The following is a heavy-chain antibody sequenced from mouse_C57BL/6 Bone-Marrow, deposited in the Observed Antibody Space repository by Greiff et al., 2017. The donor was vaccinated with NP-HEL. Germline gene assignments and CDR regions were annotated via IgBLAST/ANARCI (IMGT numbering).Heavy chain of an antibody. J-gene: IGHJ2*01. CDR3: ARTSTGTSFDY. Sequence: EVQLQQSGPVLVKPGASVKMSCKASGYTFTDYYMNWVKQSHGKSLEWLGVINPYNGGTSYNQKFKGKATLTVDKSYSTAYMELNSLTSEDSSVYYCARTSTGTSFDYWGQGTTLTVSS. V-gene: IGHV1-19*01. D-gene: IGHD4-1*02. CDR2: INPYNGGT. CDR1: GYTFTDYY.